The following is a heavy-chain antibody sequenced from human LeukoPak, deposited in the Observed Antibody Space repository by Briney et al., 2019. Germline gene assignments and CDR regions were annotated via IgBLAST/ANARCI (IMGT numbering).Heavy chain of an antibody. CDR2: IHHSGST. V-gene: IGHV4-30-2*01. CDR1: GGSISSGGYS. J-gene: IGHJ4*02. CDR3: ARGPISRTMLPFFDY. D-gene: IGHD3-10*02. Sequence: SETLSLTCAVSGGSISSGGYSWSWIRQPPGKGLEWIGYIHHSGSTYYNPSLKSRVTISVDRSKNQFSLKLSSVTAADTAVYYCARGPISRTMLPFFDYWGQGTLVTVSS.